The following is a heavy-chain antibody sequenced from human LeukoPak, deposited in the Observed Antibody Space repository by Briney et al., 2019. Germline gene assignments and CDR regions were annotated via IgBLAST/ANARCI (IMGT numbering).Heavy chain of an antibody. Sequence: GGSLRLSCAASGFTFSSYSMNWVRQAPGKGLEWASSISSSSSYIYYADSVKGRFTISRDNAKNSLYLQMNSLRAEDTAVYYCAREGPSTVTEYNWFDPWGQGTLVTVSS. D-gene: IGHD4-17*01. V-gene: IGHV3-21*01. CDR2: ISSSSSYI. CDR3: AREGPSTVTEYNWFDP. CDR1: GFTFSSYS. J-gene: IGHJ5*02.